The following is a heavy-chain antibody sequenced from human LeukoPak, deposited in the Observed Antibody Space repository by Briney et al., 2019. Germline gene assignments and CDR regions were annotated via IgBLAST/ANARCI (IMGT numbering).Heavy chain of an antibody. D-gene: IGHD6-13*01. J-gene: IGHJ4*02. V-gene: IGHV5-51*01. CDR3: ARRWYSSSWLLDY. Sequence: GESLKISCKGSGYSFTCYWIGWVRQMPGKGLEWMGIIYPGDSDTTYSPSFQGQVTISADKSISTAYLQWSSLKASDTAMYYCARRWYSSSWLLDYWGQGTLVTVSS. CDR1: GYSFTCYW. CDR2: IYPGDSDT.